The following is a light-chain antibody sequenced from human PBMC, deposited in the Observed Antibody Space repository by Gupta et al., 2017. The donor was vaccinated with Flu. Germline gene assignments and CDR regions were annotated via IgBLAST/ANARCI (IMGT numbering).Light chain of an antibody. CDR2: DAS. J-gene: IGKJ1*01. Sequence: VTLSLSPGPRATPSCRASQSISSDLDWSKPKPRQAPRLLIYDASTRDTGVTARFRGSGSGKDLRLTSSILQSEDFAVYYCRQDNNWPPWTFGQGTKVEIK. V-gene: IGKV3-15*01. CDR3: RQDNNWPPWT. CDR1: QSISSD.